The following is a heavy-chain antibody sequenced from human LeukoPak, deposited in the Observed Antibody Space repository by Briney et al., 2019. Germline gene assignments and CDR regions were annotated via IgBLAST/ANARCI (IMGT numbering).Heavy chain of an antibody. CDR2: INQDESEK. CDR3: VRAAGALNF. CDR1: GFPFSHYW. D-gene: IGHD6-19*01. V-gene: IGHV3-7*04. J-gene: IGHJ4*02. Sequence: GGSLRLSCSASGFPFSHYWMTWVRQAPGKGLEWVANINQDESEKYYVDSVKSRFTISRDNARNSLYLQMKSPRAEDTAVYFCVRAAGALNFWGQGTLVTVSS.